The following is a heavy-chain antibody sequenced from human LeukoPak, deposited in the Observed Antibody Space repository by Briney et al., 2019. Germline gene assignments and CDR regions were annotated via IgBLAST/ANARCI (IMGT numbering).Heavy chain of an antibody. D-gene: IGHD1-26*01. CDR2: ISWDGGST. V-gene: IGHV3-43*01. Sequence: GGSLRLSCAASGFTFDDYTMHWVRQAPGKGLEWVSLISWDGGSTYYADSVKGRFTISRDNSKNTLYLQMSSLRAEDTAVYYCAISGGYWAWVHWGQGTLVTVSS. CDR1: GFTFDDYT. J-gene: IGHJ4*02. CDR3: AISGGYWAWVH.